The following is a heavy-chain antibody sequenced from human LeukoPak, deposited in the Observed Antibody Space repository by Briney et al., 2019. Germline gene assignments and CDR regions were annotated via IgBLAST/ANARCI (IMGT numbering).Heavy chain of an antibody. CDR1: GFTFSSYS. J-gene: IGHJ4*02. CDR3: ARTGLGMYSFDY. CDR2: TTGSISTI. V-gene: IGHV3-48*01. D-gene: IGHD3/OR15-3a*01. Sequence: PGGSLRLSCAASGFTFSSYSMNWVRQAPGKGLEWVSYTTGSISTIYYADSVKGRFTISRDNAKNSVYLQMNSLRLEDTAVYYCARTGLGMYSFDYWGQGTLVTVSS.